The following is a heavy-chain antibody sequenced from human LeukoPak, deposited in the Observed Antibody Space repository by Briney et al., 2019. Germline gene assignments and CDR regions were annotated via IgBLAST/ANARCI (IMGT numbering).Heavy chain of an antibody. CDR3: ARGCWQQPLTFDY. CDR1: GFTFSSYG. D-gene: IGHD6-13*01. J-gene: IGHJ4*02. CDR2: ISDDGSER. Sequence: PGGSLRLSCAASGFTFSSYGLHWLRQAPGKGLEWVGMISDDGSERNYADSVKGRFTISRDNSKDALYLQMNSLRAEDTAVYFCARGCWQQPLTFDYWGQGTLVTVSS. V-gene: IGHV3-30*03.